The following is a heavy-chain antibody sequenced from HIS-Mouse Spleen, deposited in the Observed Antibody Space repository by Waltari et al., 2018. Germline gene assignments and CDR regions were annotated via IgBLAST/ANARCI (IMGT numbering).Heavy chain of an antibody. CDR1: GYSISSGYY. D-gene: IGHD2-8*01. CDR2: IYHSGGT. Sequence: QVQLQESGPGLVKPSETLSLTCTVSGYSISSGYYCGWIRQPPGKGLEWIGSIYHSGGTYYNPSLKSRVTISVDTSKNQFSLKLSSVTAADTAVYYCARDSWAYAIEYFQHWGQGTLVTVSS. CDR3: ARDSWAYAIEYFQH. V-gene: IGHV4-38-2*02. J-gene: IGHJ1*01.